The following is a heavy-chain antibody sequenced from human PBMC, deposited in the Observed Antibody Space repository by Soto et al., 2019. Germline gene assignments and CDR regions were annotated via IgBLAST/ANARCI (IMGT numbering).Heavy chain of an antibody. D-gene: IGHD1-1*01. Sequence: SLRLSCAVPGGIFHGYGMHWVRQAPGKGLEWVAIIRFDGSNEEYADSVKGRFTISRDNSKNTLYLQMNTLGAEDTAVYYCARDGIGXTVFRGYLDXWGRGP. V-gene: IGHV3-33*01. CDR1: GGIFHGYG. CDR2: IRFDGSNE. CDR3: ARDGIGXTVFRGYLDX. J-gene: IGHJ4*02.